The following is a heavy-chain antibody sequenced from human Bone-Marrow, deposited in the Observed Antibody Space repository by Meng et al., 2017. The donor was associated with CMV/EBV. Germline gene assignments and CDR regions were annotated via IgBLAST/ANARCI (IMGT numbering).Heavy chain of an antibody. CDR3: ARHGTGNDY. J-gene: IGHJ4*02. CDR1: GYTFSAYY. V-gene: IGHV1-2*02. Sequence: ASVKVSCKASGYTFSAYYMHWVRQAPGQGLEWMGWINPDSGGTDYAQNFQGRVTMTRDTSISTAYMDLSRLRSDDTAVYYCARHGTGNDYWGQGTRVTVYS. CDR2: INPDSGGT. D-gene: IGHD4-23*01.